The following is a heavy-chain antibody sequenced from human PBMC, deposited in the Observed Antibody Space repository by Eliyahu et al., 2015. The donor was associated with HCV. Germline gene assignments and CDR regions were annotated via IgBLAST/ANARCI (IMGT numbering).Heavy chain of an antibody. CDR2: IIPLFGQS. Sequence: QVKLVQSGAEVRQPGSSVKVSCKAFGDTFRTHNINWVRQAPGQGLEWVGRIIPLFGQSNYAQTFKGRVTITADAFTTTAYLELDSLTSGDTAVYYCAQSLNLPSGGYSFDSWGQGTLLTVSS. CDR1: GDTFRTHN. CDR3: AQSLNLPSGGYSFDS. D-gene: IGHD2-15*01. V-gene: IGHV1-69*02. J-gene: IGHJ4*02.